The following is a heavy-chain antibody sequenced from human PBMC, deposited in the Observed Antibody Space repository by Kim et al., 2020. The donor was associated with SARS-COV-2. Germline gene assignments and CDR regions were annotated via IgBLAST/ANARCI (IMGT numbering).Heavy chain of an antibody. D-gene: IGHD3-9*01. CDR3: ARLLYDILTGYSLDFDY. CDR2: INHSGST. CDR1: GGSFSGYY. V-gene: IGHV4-34*01. J-gene: IGHJ4*02. Sequence: SETLSLTCAVYGGSFSGYYWSWIRQPPGKGLEWIGEINHSGSTNYNPSLKSRVTISVDTSKNQFSLKLSSVTAADTAVYYCARLLYDILTGYSLDFDYWGQGTLVTVSS.